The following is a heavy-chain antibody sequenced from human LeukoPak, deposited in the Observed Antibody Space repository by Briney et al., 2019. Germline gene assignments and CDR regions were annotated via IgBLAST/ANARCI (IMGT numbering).Heavy chain of an antibody. J-gene: IGHJ4*02. V-gene: IGHV3-33*07. D-gene: IGHD6-13*01. CDR3: ANRAAGTY. CDR1: GFTFSSYG. CDR2: IWYDGSDK. Sequence: GGSLRLSCAASGFTFSSYGMYWVRQAPGKGLEWVAVIWYDGSDKYYADSVKGRFTISRDNSKNTLYLQMNSLRAEDTAVYYCANRAAGTYWGQGTLVTVSS.